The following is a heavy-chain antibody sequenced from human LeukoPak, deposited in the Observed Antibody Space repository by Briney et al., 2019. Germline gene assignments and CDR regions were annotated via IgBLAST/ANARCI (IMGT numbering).Heavy chain of an antibody. V-gene: IGHV1-2*02. CDR3: ALLGYCSGGSCANFDY. CDR2: LNPNSGGT. Sequence: GASVKVSCKASGYTFTGYYMHWVRQAPGQGLEWIGWLNPNSGGTNYAQKFQGRVTMTRDTSISTAYMELSRLRSDDTAVYYCALLGYCSGGSCANFDYWGQGTLVTVSS. D-gene: IGHD2-15*01. CDR1: GYTFTGYY. J-gene: IGHJ4*02.